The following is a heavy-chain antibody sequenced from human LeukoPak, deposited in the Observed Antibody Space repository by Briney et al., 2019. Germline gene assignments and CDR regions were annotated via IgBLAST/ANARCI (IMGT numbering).Heavy chain of an antibody. CDR1: GGSISSYY. D-gene: IGHD6-6*01. CDR2: IYYSGST. V-gene: IGHV4-59*01. J-gene: IGHJ3*02. Sequence: SETLSLTCTVSGGSISSYYWSWIRQPPGKGLEWIGYIYYSGSTNYNPSLKSRVTISVDTSKNQFSLKLSSVTAADTAVYYCARVVLPGWAFDIWGQGTMVTVSS. CDR3: ARVVLPGWAFDI.